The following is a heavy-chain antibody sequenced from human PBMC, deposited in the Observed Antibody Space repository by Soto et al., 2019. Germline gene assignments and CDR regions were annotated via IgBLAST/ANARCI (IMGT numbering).Heavy chain of an antibody. CDR3: ERDVVNLAAAAQIYYYYGLDV. D-gene: IGHD6-13*01. J-gene: IGHJ6*02. Sequence: QVQLQESGPGLVKPSQTLSLTCTVSGGSISSGGYYWSWIRQHPGKGLEWIGYISYSGSTYYNPSLRSRVTISVDTSKNQFSLRLSAVTAADTAVYYCERDVVNLAAAAQIYYYYGLDVWGQGTTVTVSS. V-gene: IGHV4-31*03. CDR1: GGSISSGGYY. CDR2: ISYSGST.